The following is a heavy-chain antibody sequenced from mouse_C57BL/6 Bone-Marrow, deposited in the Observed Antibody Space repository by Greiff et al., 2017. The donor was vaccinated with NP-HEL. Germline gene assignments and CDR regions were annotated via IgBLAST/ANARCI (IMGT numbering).Heavy chain of an antibody. J-gene: IGHJ4*01. CDR3: AYGYDGGYYARDY. D-gene: IGHD2-2*01. CDR1: GFSLNRYG. V-gene: IGHV2-2*01. CDR2: IWSGGST. Sequence: QVQLQESGPGLVQPSQSLSITCTVSGFSLNRYGVHWVRQSPGKGLEWLGVIWSGGSTDYNAAFISRLSISKDNSKSQVICKMNSHQADDTAIYYCAYGYDGGYYARDYWGQRTSVTVSS.